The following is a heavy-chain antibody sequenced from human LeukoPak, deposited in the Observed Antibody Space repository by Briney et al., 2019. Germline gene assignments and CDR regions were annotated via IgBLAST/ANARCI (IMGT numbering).Heavy chain of an antibody. Sequence: ASVKVSCKASGYTFTSYDINWVRQATGQGLEWMGWMNPNSGNTGYAQKFQGRVTITADTSTDTAYMELRSLRSEDTAVYYCAKYDFWSGYNQWGQGTLVTVSS. D-gene: IGHD3-3*01. J-gene: IGHJ4*02. CDR3: AKYDFWSGYNQ. CDR2: MNPNSGNT. CDR1: GYTFTSYD. V-gene: IGHV1-8*01.